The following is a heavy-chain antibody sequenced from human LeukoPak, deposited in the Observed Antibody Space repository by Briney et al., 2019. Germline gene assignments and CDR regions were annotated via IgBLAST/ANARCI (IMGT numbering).Heavy chain of an antibody. V-gene: IGHV3-21*05. Sequence: PGGSLRLSCAGSGFTFNIYSLNWVRQAPGKGLEWISYINGASSYIFYADSVKGRFSISRDNAKNSLYLQMNSLRAEDTAVYYCAEASPMDVWGKGTTVTVSS. CDR1: GFTFNIYS. CDR2: INGASSYI. CDR3: AEASPMDV. J-gene: IGHJ6*03. D-gene: IGHD6-6*01.